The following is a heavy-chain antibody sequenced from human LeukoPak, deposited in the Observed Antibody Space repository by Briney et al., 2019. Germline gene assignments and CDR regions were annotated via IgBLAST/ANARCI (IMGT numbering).Heavy chain of an antibody. CDR1: GFTFSSYG. V-gene: IGHV3-33*01. CDR2: MWSDGSNE. D-gene: IGHD3-3*01. Sequence: PAGGSLRLSCAASGFTFSSYGMHWVRQAPGKGLEWVANMWSDGSNEYYADSVKGRFTISRDNSKNTLYLQMNSLRAEDTAVYYCARDFSRGTISGDVWGQGTTVTVSS. J-gene: IGHJ6*02. CDR3: ARDFSRGTISGDV.